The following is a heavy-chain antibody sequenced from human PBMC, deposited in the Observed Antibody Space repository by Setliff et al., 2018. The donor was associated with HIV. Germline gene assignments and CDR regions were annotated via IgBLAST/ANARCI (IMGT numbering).Heavy chain of an antibody. CDR1: GGSISSYY. J-gene: IGHJ6*03. CDR2: IYASGRT. D-gene: IGHD1-26*01. CDR3: AREIQFSATTYFLYFMDD. Sequence: SETLSLTCTVSGGSISSYYWSWIRQPAGKGLEWIGRIYASGRTNYNPSLKSRVTLSVDTSKNQFSLKVTSVAAAETAVYYLAREIQFSATTYFLYFMDDLGRGTTVTVSS. V-gene: IGHV4-4*07.